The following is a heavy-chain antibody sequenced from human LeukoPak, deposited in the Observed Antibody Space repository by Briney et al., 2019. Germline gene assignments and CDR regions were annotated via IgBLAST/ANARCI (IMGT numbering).Heavy chain of an antibody. CDR2: INDDGSDT. J-gene: IGHJ4*02. Sequence: PGGSLRLSCAASGFTFKLYWMHWVRQVPGKRPVWVSRINDDGSDTIYADSVRGRFTISRDDAKNTVYLQMNNLRAEDTAVYYCVRGGPSTWSRGQGTLVTVSS. CDR1: GFTFKLYW. D-gene: IGHD2-15*01. V-gene: IGHV3-74*01. CDR3: VRGGPSTWS.